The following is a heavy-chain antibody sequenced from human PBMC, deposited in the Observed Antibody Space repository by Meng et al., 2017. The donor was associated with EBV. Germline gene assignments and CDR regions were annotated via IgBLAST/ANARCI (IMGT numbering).Heavy chain of an antibody. Sequence: VQLQASGPGPVKPSGTLSLTCAVSGGSISSSNWWSWVRQPPGKGLEWIGEIYHSGSTNYNPSLKSRVTISVDKSKNQFSLKLSSVTAADTAVYYCARRSLDYYDSSGFDYWGQGTLVTVSS. CDR1: GGSISSSNW. D-gene: IGHD3-22*01. CDR3: ARRSLDYYDSSGFDY. CDR2: IYHSGST. V-gene: IGHV4-4*02. J-gene: IGHJ4*02.